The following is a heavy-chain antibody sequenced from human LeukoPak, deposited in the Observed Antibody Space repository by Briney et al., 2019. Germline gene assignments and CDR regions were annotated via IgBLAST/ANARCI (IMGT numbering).Heavy chain of an antibody. CDR2: IYSGGST. CDR3: ARDFMATITDY. CDR1: GFTVCDNY. V-gene: IGHV3-66*01. D-gene: IGHD5-24*01. Sequence: GGSLRLSCAASGFTVCDNYMSWVRQAPGKGLEWVSVIYSGGSTYYADSVKGRFTISRDNSKNTLYLQMNSLRAEDTAVYYCARDFMATITDYWGQGTLVTVSS. J-gene: IGHJ4*02.